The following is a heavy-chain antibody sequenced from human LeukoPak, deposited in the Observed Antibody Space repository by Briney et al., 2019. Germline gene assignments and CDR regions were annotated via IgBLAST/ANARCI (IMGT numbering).Heavy chain of an antibody. CDR2: IRYDGSNK. CDR3: AKDSAYSSSWYLSNP. J-gene: IGHJ5*02. CDR1: GFTFSSYG. V-gene: IGHV3-30*02. Sequence: GGSLRLSCAASGFTFSSYGMHWVRQAPGKGLEWVTFIRYDGSNKYYADSVKGRFTISRDNSKNTLYLQMNSLRAEDTAMYYCAKDSAYSSSWYLSNPWGQGTLVTVSS. D-gene: IGHD6-13*01.